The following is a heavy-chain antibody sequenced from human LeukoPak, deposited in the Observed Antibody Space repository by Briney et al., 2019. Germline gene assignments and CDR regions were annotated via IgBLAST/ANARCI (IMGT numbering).Heavy chain of an antibody. CDR3: ARDWGAGSYYYYAMDV. CDR1: GSSFSSYW. V-gene: IGHV3-7*04. D-gene: IGHD1-26*01. J-gene: IGHJ6*02. Sequence: GGSLRLSCAASGSSFSSYWMSWVRPAPAKGLEWVANIKQDGSETYYVDSVKGRFTIYRDNAKNTLYLQMNSLRAEDTAVYYCARDWGAGSYYYYAMDVWGQGTTVTVSS. CDR2: IKQDGSET.